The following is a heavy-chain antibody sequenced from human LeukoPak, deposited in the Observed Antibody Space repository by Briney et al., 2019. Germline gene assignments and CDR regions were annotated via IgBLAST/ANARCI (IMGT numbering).Heavy chain of an antibody. Sequence: ASVKVSCKASGGTFSSYAISWVRQAPGQGLEWMGWISAYNGNTNYAQKLQGRVTMTTDTSTSTAYMELRSLRSDDTAVYYCARGELYYYGSGTSGVDYGMDVWGQGTTVTVSS. V-gene: IGHV1-18*01. CDR3: ARGELYYYGSGTSGVDYGMDV. CDR1: GGTFSSYA. CDR2: ISAYNGNT. D-gene: IGHD3-10*01. J-gene: IGHJ6*02.